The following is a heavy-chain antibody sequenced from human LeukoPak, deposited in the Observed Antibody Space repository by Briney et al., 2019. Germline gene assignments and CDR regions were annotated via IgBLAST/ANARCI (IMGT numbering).Heavy chain of an antibody. CDR1: GYTFSSYA. CDR3: ARDTDYYDSSGYYDMLLDY. V-gene: IGHV3-30-3*01. J-gene: IGHJ4*02. Sequence: PGGSLRLSCAASGYTFSSYAMHWVRQAPGKGLEWVAVISYDGSNKYYADSVKGRFTISRDNSENTLYLQMNSLRAEDTAVYYCARDTDYYDSSGYYDMLLDYWGQGTLVTVSS. CDR2: ISYDGSNK. D-gene: IGHD3-22*01.